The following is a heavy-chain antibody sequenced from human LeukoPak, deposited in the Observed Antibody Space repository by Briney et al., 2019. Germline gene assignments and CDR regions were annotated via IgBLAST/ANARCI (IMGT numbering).Heavy chain of an antibody. V-gene: IGHV3-48*02. CDR3: ARDGGYDILTGYSSTLDY. D-gene: IGHD3-9*01. Sequence: GGSLTLSCAASGFTFSSYSMNWVRQAPGKGLEWVSYISSSSSTIYYADSVKGRFTISRDNAKNSLYLQMNSLRDEDTAVYYCARDGGYDILTGYSSTLDYWGQGTLVTVSS. CDR1: GFTFSSYS. J-gene: IGHJ4*02. CDR2: ISSSSSTI.